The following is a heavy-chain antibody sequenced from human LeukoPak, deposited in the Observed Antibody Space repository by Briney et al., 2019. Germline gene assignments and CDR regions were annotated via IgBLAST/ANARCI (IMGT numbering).Heavy chain of an antibody. CDR2: ISGSGGST. Sequence: GSLRLSXXXSGFTFSSYSMSWVRQAPGKGLEWVSAISGSGGSTYYADSVKGRFTISRDNSKNTLYLQMNSLRAEDTAVYYCAKVDYGSGSYYFDYWGQGTLVTVSS. V-gene: IGHV3-23*01. J-gene: IGHJ4*02. D-gene: IGHD3-10*01. CDR1: GFTFSSYS. CDR3: AKVDYGSGSYYFDY.